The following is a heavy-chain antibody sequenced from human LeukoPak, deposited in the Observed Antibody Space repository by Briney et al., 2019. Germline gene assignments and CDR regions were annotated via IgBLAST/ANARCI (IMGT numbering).Heavy chain of an antibody. CDR1: GGSISSSNW. CDR3: ASRAYYYDSSGYSRGTAFDT. V-gene: IGHV4-4*02. CDR2: IYHSGST. J-gene: IGHJ3*02. D-gene: IGHD3-22*01. Sequence: SETLSLTCAVSGGSISSSNWWSWVRQPPGKGLEWIGEIYHSGSTNYNPSLKSRVTISVDKSKNQFSLKLSSVTAADTAVYYCASRAYYYDSSGYSRGTAFDTWGQGTMVTVSS.